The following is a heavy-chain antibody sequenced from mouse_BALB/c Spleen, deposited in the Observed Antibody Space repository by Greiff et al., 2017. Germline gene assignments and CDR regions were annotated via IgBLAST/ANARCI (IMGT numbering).Heavy chain of an antibody. CDR2: IHYSGST. CDR3: ASRGDGNYVWFAY. D-gene: IGHD2-1*01. J-gene: IGHJ3*01. CDR1: GYSITSGYS. V-gene: IGHV3-1*02. Sequence: EVKLMESGPDLVKPSQSLSLTCTVTGYSITSGYSWHWIRQFPGNKLEWMGYIHYSGSTNYNPSLTSRISITRDTAKNQFFLQLNSVTTEDTATYYCASRGDGNYVWFAYWGQGTLVTVSA.